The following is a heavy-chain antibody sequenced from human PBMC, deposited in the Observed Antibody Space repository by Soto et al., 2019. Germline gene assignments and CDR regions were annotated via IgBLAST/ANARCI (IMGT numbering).Heavy chain of an antibody. Sequence: GGSLRLSCAASGFTFSTYSMTWVRQAPGKGLEWVAHITATGGNTYYADSVRGRFTISRGTSGNTLYLQMNSLRAEDTALYYCAKCMQAYWNYDAHHIWGQGTMVTVSS. D-gene: IGHD1-7*01. J-gene: IGHJ3*02. CDR1: GFTFSTYS. CDR2: ITATGGNT. V-gene: IGHV3-23*01. CDR3: AKCMQAYWNYDAHHI.